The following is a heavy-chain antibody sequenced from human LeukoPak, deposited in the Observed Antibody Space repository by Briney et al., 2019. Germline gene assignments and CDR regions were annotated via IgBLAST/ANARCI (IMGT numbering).Heavy chain of an antibody. V-gene: IGHV4-59*01. CDR3: ARAGSGYSFDY. D-gene: IGHD3-3*01. Sequence: SETLSLTCTVSGGSISSYYWSWIRQPPGKGLEWVGYIYYSGSTNYNPSLKSRVTISIDTSKNQFSLKLSSVTAADTAVFYCARAGSGYSFDYWGQGTLVTVSS. J-gene: IGHJ4*01. CDR2: IYYSGST. CDR1: GGSISSYY.